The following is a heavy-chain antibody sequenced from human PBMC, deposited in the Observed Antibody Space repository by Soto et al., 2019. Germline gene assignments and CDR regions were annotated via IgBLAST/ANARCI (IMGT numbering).Heavy chain of an antibody. CDR1: GGSISSYY. V-gene: IGHV4-59*01. CDR2: IYYSGST. Sequence: SETLSLTCTVSGGSISSYYWSWIRQPPGKGLEWIGYIYYSGSTNYNPSLKSRVTISVDTSKNQFSLKLSSVTAADTAVYYCARDRYNEDYSNYGTYYYYYMDVWGKGTTVTVSS. CDR3: ARDRYNEDYSNYGTYYYYYMDV. D-gene: IGHD4-4*01. J-gene: IGHJ6*03.